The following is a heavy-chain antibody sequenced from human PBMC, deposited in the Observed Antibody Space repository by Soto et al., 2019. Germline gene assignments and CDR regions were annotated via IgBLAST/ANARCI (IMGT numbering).Heavy chain of an antibody. CDR1: GYTFTSYG. Sequence: QVQLVQSGAEVKKPGASVKVSCKASGYTFTSYGISWVRQAPGQGLEWMGWLSAYNGNTNYAQKLQGRVTMTTDTSTSTAYMELRSLRSDDTAVYDCERDRRDVLWLGEVRDYWGQGTLVTVAS. V-gene: IGHV1-18*01. CDR3: ERDRRDVLWLGEVRDY. CDR2: LSAYNGNT. D-gene: IGHD3-10*01. J-gene: IGHJ4*02.